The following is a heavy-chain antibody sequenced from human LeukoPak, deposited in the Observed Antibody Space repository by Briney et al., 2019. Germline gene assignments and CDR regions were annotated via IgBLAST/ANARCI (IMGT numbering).Heavy chain of an antibody. V-gene: IGHV5-51*01. CDR1: GYSFTSYW. CDR3: ARSPYSSSWLDDAFDI. Sequence: GESLKISCKGSGYSFTSYWIGWVRQMPGKGLEWMGIIYPGDSDTRYSPSFQGQVTISADKSISTAYLQWSSLKASDTAMYYCARSPYSSSWLDDAFDIWGQGTMVTVFS. CDR2: IYPGDSDT. D-gene: IGHD6-13*01. J-gene: IGHJ3*02.